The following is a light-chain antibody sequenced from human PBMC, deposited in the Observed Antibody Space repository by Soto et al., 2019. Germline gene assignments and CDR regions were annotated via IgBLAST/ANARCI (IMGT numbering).Light chain of an antibody. CDR3: SSYTGSSTYV. V-gene: IGLV2-14*01. CDR2: DVS. CDR1: SSDVGGYNY. J-gene: IGLJ1*01. Sequence: QSALTQPASVSGSPGQSITISCTGTSSDVGGYNYVSWYQQHPGKAPKLMIYDVSNRPSGISNRFSGSKSGNTASLTISGLEAEDEADYYFSSYTGSSTYVFGTGTKLTVL.